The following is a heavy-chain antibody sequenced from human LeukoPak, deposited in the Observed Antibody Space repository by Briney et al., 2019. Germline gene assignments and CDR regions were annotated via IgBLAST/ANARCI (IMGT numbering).Heavy chain of an antibody. V-gene: IGHV1-24*01. CDR3: ASDFRVGVLYAFDL. J-gene: IGHJ3*01. CDR2: FPREDGER. D-gene: IGHD3-10*01. Sequence: ASVKVSCKVPGYTLTELSIHWVRQAHGKGLEWMGGFPREDGERIYAQSFQGRVTMTEESSTDTAYMELSGLKSEDTAVYFCASDFRVGVLYAFDLWGQGTMVTVSP. CDR1: GYTLTELS.